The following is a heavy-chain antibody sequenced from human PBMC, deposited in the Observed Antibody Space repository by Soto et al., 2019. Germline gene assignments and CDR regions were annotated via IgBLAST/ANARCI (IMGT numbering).Heavy chain of an antibody. CDR2: IKEDGTEI. CDR1: GFTFSSHW. CDR3: VRSSGWTGDY. Sequence: PGGSLRLSCVASGFTFSSHWMNWVRQVPGKGLEWVANIKEDGTEINYVDSVKGRFAISRDNAKNSLYLQMNSLRVDDTAVYHCVRSSGWTGDYWGQGILVTGSS. D-gene: IGHD3-10*01. J-gene: IGHJ4*02. V-gene: IGHV3-7*04.